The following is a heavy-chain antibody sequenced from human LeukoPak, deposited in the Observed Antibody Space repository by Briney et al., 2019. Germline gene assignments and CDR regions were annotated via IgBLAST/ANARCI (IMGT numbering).Heavy chain of an antibody. CDR3: ARQNYDYVWGSYRYDY. CDR2: MNPNSGNT. CDR1: GYTFTSYD. Sequence: ASVKVSCKASGYTFTSYDINWVRQATGQGLEWMGWMNPNSGNTGYAQKFQGRVTMTRNTSISTAYMELSSLRSEDTAVYHCARQNYDYVWGSYRYDYWGQGTLVTVSS. V-gene: IGHV1-8*01. D-gene: IGHD3-16*02. J-gene: IGHJ4*02.